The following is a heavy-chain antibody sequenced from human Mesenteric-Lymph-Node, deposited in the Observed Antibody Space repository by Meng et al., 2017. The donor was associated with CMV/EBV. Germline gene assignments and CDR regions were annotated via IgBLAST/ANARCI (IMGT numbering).Heavy chain of an antibody. CDR1: SYA. V-gene: IGHV1-69*05. J-gene: IGHJ6*02. CDR3: ARVGGYDILTGYYNYYGMDV. Sequence: SYAISWVRQAPGQGLEWMGGIIPIFGTANYAQKFQGRVTITTDESTSTAYMELSSLRSEDTAVYYCARVGGYDILTGYYNYYGMDVWGQGTTVTVSS. D-gene: IGHD3-9*01. CDR2: IIPIFGTA.